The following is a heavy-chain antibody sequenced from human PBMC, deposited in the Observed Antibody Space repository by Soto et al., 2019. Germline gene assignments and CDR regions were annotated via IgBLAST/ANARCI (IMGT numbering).Heavy chain of an antibody. D-gene: IGHD2-2*01. J-gene: IGHJ5*02. CDR2: IYYSGST. V-gene: IGHV4-31*03. CDR1: GGSISSGGYY. Sequence: SETLSLTCTVSGGSISSGGYYWSWIRQHPGKGLEWIGYIYYSGSTYYNPSLKSRVTISVDTSKNQFSLKLSSVTAADTAVYYCARDSHTYLGYCSSTSCSRFDPWGQGTLVTVSS. CDR3: ARDSHTYLGYCSSTSCSRFDP.